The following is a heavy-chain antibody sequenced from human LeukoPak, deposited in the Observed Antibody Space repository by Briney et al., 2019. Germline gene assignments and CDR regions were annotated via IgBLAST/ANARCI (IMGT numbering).Heavy chain of an antibody. V-gene: IGHV3-23*01. J-gene: IGHJ4*02. Sequence: GGSLRLSCAASGFTFSSYAMSWVRQAPGKGPEWVSGIGGSGGSTFYAGSVKGRFTISRDNSKNTLYLQMNSLRGEDTAVYYCAKGGRPSCYSSSVYWGQGTLVTVSS. CDR3: AKGGRPSCYSSSVY. CDR2: IGGSGGST. CDR1: GFTFSSYA. D-gene: IGHD2-2*01.